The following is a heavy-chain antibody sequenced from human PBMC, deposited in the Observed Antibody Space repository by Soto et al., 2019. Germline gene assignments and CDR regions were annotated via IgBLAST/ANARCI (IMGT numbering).Heavy chain of an antibody. J-gene: IGHJ4*02. CDR2: IYYSGST. V-gene: IGHV4-30-4*01. CDR3: ARGVDIVVVVAATPVLDY. CDR1: GGSISSGDYY. D-gene: IGHD2-15*01. Sequence: PSETLSLTCTVSGGSISSGDYYWSWIRQPPGKGLEWIGYIYYSGSTYYNPSLKSRVTISVDTSKNQFSLKLSSVTAADTAVYYCARGVDIVVVVAATPVLDYWGQGTLVTVSS.